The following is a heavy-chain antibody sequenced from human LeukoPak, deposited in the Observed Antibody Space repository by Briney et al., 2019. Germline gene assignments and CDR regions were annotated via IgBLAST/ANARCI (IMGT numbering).Heavy chain of an antibody. V-gene: IGHV4-4*07. Sequence: ETLSVTYTVSGGSINKYYGSGVRQPAEKGLEWIGRIYTRGSTNYNPSLKSRVTMSVDTSKNQFSLKLSSVTAADTADYYCARGRYCSADICSGGDAFDIWGQGTMVSVSS. D-gene: IGHD2-15*01. CDR1: GGSINKYY. CDR2: IYTRGST. J-gene: IGHJ3*02. CDR3: ARGRYCSADICSGGDAFDI.